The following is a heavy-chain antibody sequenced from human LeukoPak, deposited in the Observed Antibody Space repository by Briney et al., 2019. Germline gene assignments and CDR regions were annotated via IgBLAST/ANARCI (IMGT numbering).Heavy chain of an antibody. J-gene: IGHJ4*02. CDR3: ARLSTAVYFDY. CDR1: GGSIRSSSYS. V-gene: IGHV4-39*01. CDR2: LYYSGNS. Sequence: SETLSLTCTVSGGSIRSSSYSWGWIRQPPGKGLEWIGSLYYSGNSYYNPSFKSRVAISVDTSKNQFSLKLSSVTAAETAVYYCARLSTAVYFDYWGQGTLVTVSS.